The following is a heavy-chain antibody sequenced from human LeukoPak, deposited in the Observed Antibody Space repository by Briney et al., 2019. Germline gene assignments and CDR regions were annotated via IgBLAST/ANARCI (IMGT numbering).Heavy chain of an antibody. J-gene: IGHJ4*02. CDR1: GGSISSGGYY. V-gene: IGHV4-31*03. CDR2: IYYSGST. CDR3: ARAPMRGIPNFDY. Sequence: NPSETLSLTCTVSGGSISSGGYYWSWIRQHPGKGLEWIGYIYYSGSTDYNPSLTSRVTMSVDMSKNQFSLKLSSVTAADTAVYYCARAPMRGIPNFDYWGQGTLVTVSS. D-gene: IGHD3-22*01.